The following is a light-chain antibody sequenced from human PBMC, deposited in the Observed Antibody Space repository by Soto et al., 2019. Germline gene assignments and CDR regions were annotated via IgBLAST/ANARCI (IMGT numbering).Light chain of an antibody. V-gene: IGLV2-14*01. CDR2: EVS. CDR1: SSAVRGYNY. CDR3: RSYTSXNTYG. J-gene: IGLJ1*01. Sequence: QSLLTQPASVSGSPVQSITISCTGTSSAVRGYNYISWYQQHPGKTPKLMIYEVSNRPSGFSNRFSGSKSDNTASLTISGLQAEEEADYYSRSYTSXNTYGFATGTKXTXL.